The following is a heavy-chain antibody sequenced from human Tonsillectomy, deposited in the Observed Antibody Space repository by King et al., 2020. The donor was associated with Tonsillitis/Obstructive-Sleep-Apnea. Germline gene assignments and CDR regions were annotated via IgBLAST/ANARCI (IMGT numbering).Heavy chain of an antibody. CDR2: INPGDSDT. Sequence: VQLVQSGAEVKKPGESLKISCKGSGYSFTSYWIGWVRQMPGKGLEWMGVINPGDSDTRYSPSFQGQVTIPADKSISTAYLQWSSLKASDTAMYYCARLEYSSGWYGGSFDYWGQGTLVTVSS. J-gene: IGHJ4*02. CDR1: GYSFTSYW. D-gene: IGHD6-19*01. V-gene: IGHV5-51*03. CDR3: ARLEYSSGWYGGSFDY.